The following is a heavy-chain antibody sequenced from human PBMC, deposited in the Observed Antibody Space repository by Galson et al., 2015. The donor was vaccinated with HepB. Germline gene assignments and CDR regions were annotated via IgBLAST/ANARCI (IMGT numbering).Heavy chain of an antibody. J-gene: IGHJ1*01. D-gene: IGHD3-22*01. V-gene: IGHV1-18*04. CDR3: AREALESGYYPAEYFQH. CDR1: GYTFTSYG. CDR2: ISAYNGNT. Sequence: SVKVSCKASGYTFTSYGISWVRQAPGQGLEWMGWISAYNGNTNYTQKLQGRVTMTTDTSTSKAYMELRSLRSDDTAVYYCAREALESGYYPAEYFQHWGQGTLVTVSS.